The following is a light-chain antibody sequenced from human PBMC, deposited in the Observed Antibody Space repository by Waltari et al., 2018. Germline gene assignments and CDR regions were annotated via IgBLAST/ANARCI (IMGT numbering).Light chain of an antibody. V-gene: IGKV3-15*01. J-gene: IGKJ2*02. Sequence: EIVMTQSPATLSVSPGGRATVTCRASQSVFTNLAWYQHKPGQAPRLLMYGASTRATGIPARFSGSGSGTEFTLTINSLQSEDFAIYYCQQYNDWPRGTFGQGTKVEI. CDR2: GAS. CDR1: QSVFTN. CDR3: QQYNDWPRGT.